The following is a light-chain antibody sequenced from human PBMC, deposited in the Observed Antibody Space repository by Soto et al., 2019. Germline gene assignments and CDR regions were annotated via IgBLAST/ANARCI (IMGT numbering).Light chain of an antibody. CDR1: SSNIGAGYD. J-gene: IGLJ2*01. CDR2: GNN. Sequence: QAVVTQPPSVSGAPGQRVTISCTGSSSNIGAGYDVHWYQQLPGTAPKLVIYGNNNRPSGVPDRFSGSKSGTSASLAITGLQAEDEAGYYCQSYDSSLSGVVFGGGTKLTVL. CDR3: QSYDSSLSGVV. V-gene: IGLV1-40*01.